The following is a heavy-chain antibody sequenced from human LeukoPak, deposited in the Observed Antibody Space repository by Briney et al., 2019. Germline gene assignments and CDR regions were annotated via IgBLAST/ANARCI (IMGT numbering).Heavy chain of an antibody. D-gene: IGHD1-26*01. J-gene: IGHJ4*02. CDR1: VYTLTELS. CDR2: FDHEDGET. CDR3: ATGEIGLDY. Sequence: ASVTVSCKVSVYTLTELSMHWVRQAPGKGLEWMGGFDHEDGETIYAQEFQGRVTMTEDTSTDTAYMELSSLRSEDTAVYYCATGEIGLDYWGQGTLVTVSS. V-gene: IGHV1-24*01.